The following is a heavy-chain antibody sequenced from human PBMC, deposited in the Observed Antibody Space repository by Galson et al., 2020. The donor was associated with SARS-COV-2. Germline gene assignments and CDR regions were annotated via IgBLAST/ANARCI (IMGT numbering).Heavy chain of an antibody. CDR1: GLSFNSTV. Sequence: GGSLRHSCVASGLSFNSTVMAWVRQGQGKGLEWVSFISETGDIIYTANSVKGRFTVSREHARTTLFLQMKSLRAEDTAVYFCARIRGSGSYYFYHMDVWGKGTTVTVSS. D-gene: IGHD1-26*01. CDR3: ARIRGSGSYYFYHMDV. CDR2: ISETGDII. J-gene: IGHJ6*04. V-gene: IGHV3-23*01.